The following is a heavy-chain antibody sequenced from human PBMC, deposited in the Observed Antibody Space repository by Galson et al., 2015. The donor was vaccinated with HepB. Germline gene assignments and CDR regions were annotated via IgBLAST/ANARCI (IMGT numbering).Heavy chain of an antibody. CDR2: ISIYNDKI. Sequence: SCKASGYSFTNYGISWVRQAPGQGLEWMGWISIYNDKIDSVQKIQDRVTLTTDTFTNTVYMELSSLRSEDTAVYYCAREYCGGDCYAQIYYYYGMDVWGQGTTVTVSS. CDR3: AREYCGGDCYAQIYYYYGMDV. CDR1: GYSFTNYG. V-gene: IGHV1-18*01. D-gene: IGHD2-21*02. J-gene: IGHJ6*02.